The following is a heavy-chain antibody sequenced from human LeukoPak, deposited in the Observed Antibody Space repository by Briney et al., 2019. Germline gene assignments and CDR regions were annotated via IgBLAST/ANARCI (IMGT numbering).Heavy chain of an antibody. V-gene: IGHV4-34*01. Sequence: SETLSLTCAVYGGSFSGYYWSWIRQPPGKGLGWIGEINHSGSTNYNPSLKSRVTISVDTSKNQFSLKLSSVTAADAAVYYCARTDYYDSSGYYYMPSDAFDIWGQGTMVTVSS. D-gene: IGHD3-22*01. CDR1: GGSFSGYY. CDR3: ARTDYYDSSGYYYMPSDAFDI. J-gene: IGHJ3*02. CDR2: INHSGST.